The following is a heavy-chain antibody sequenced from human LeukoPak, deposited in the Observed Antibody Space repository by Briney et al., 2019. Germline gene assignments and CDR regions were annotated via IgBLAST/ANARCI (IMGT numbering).Heavy chain of an antibody. D-gene: IGHD3-3*01. CDR1: GGSISSSSYY. V-gene: IGHV4-61*05. Sequence: SETLSLTCTVSGGSISSSSYYWGWIRQPPGKGLEWIGYIYYSGSTNYNPSLKSRVTISVDTSKNQFSLKLSSVTAADTAVYYCARVSYDFWSGYGLDYYYYMDVWGKGTTVTVSS. CDR3: ARVSYDFWSGYGLDYYYYMDV. J-gene: IGHJ6*03. CDR2: IYYSGST.